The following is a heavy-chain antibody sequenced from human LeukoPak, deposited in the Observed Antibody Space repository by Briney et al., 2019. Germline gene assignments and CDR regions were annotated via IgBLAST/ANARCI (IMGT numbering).Heavy chain of an antibody. V-gene: IGHV3-7*01. CDR2: IKQDGSEK. D-gene: IGHD2-2*02. J-gene: IGHJ4*02. Sequence: PGGSLRLSCAASGFTFSSYWMSWVRQAPGKGLEWVANIKQDGSEKYYVDSVKGRFTISRDNAKNSLYLQMNSLRAEDTAVYYCARDPGVVVVPAAIPAGYWGQGTLVTVSS. CDR1: GFTFSSYW. CDR3: ARDPGVVVVPAAIPAGY.